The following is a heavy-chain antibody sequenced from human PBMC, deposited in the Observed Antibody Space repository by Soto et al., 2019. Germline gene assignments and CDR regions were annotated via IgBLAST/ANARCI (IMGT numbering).Heavy chain of an antibody. V-gene: IGHV1-3*01. CDR2: INAGNGNT. J-gene: IGHJ4*02. Sequence: ASVKVSCKASGYTFTSYAMHWVRQAPGQRLEWMGWINAGNGNTKYSQKFQGRVTITRDTSASTAYMELSSLRSEDTAVYYCALYDFWRGSPTPFDYWGQGTLVTVSS. D-gene: IGHD3-3*01. CDR3: ALYDFWRGSPTPFDY. CDR1: GYTFTSYA.